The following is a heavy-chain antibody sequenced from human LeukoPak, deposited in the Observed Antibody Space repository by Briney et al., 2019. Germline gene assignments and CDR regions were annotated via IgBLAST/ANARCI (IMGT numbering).Heavy chain of an antibody. CDR1: GGSISSYY. J-gene: IGHJ4*02. V-gene: IGHV4-59*08. CDR2: IYYSGST. D-gene: IGHD3-22*01. CDR3: ARARHYYDSSGYYYGPFDS. Sequence: SQTLSFTCTGSGGSISSYYWSWIRQPPGKGLEWIGYIYYSGSTNYNPSLKSRVTISVDTSTNQFSLKLSPVSAADTAGYYCARARHYYDSSGYYYGPFDSCGQGNLVTVSS.